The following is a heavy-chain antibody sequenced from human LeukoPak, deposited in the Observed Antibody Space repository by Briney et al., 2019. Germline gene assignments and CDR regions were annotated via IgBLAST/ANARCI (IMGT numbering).Heavy chain of an antibody. V-gene: IGHV3-72*01. J-gene: IGHJ3*02. Sequence: PGGSLRLSCAASGFTFSDYYIDWVRQAPGKGLEWVGRSRNKAKSYTTDYAASVKGRFTISRDDSKNSAYLQMNSLKTEDTAVYYCARVVYCSGGSCHIFAFDIWGRGTMVTVSS. CDR3: ARVVYCSGGSCHIFAFDI. CDR1: GFTFSDYY. CDR2: SRNKAKSYTT. D-gene: IGHD2-15*01.